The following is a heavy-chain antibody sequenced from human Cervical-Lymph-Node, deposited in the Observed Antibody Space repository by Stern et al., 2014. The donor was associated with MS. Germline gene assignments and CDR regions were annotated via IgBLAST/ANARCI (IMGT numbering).Heavy chain of an antibody. V-gene: IGHV3-30*18. Sequence: VQLVESGGGVVQPGRSLRLSCAASGFTFSSYGIHWVRQAPGKGLEWGAVISYDGTRQFYADALKGRFTISRDNSKNTLYLQMNSLRVEDTAVYYCAKDGWDCGTDCFDVDYWGQGTLVTVSS. CDR3: AKDGWDCGTDCFDVDY. J-gene: IGHJ4*02. D-gene: IGHD2-21*02. CDR2: ISYDGTRQ. CDR1: GFTFSSYG.